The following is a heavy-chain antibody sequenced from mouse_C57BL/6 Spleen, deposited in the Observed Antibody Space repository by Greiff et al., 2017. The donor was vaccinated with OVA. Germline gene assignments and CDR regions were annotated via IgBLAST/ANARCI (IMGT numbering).Heavy chain of an antibody. V-gene: IGHV3-1*01. Sequence: EVQLQESGPGMVKPSQSLSLTCTVTGYSITSGYDWHWIRHFPGNKLEWMGYISYSGSTNYNPSLKSRISITHDTSKNHFFLKLNSVTTEDTATYYCARDEGHGSSYGYFDVWGTGTTVTVSS. CDR2: ISYSGST. CDR3: ARDEGHGSSYGYFDV. J-gene: IGHJ1*03. CDR1: GYSITSGYD. D-gene: IGHD1-1*01.